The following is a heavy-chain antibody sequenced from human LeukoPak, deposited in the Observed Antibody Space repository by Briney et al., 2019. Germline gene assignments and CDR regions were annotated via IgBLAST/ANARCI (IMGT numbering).Heavy chain of an antibody. CDR1: GYTFTSYY. J-gene: IGHJ3*02. CDR3: ARAIVVVTYDAFDI. D-gene: IGHD3-22*01. Sequence: KPGASVKVSCKASGYTFTSYYMHWVRQAPGQGLEWMGRINPNSGGTNYAQKFQGRVTMTRDTSISTAYMELSRLRSDDTAVYYCARAIVVVTYDAFDIWGQGTMVTVSS. CDR2: INPNSGGT. V-gene: IGHV1-2*06.